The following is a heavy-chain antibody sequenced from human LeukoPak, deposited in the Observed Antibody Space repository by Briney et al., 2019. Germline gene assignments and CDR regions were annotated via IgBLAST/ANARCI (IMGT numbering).Heavy chain of an antibody. J-gene: IGHJ4*02. CDR3: ARAGDSSGWAY. CDR2: MNPNGGNT. CDR1: GYTFTSYD. Sequence: ASVKVSCKASGYTFTSYDINWVRQATGQGLEWMGWMNPNGGNTGYAQKFQGRVTMTTDTSTSTAYMELRSLRSDDTAVYYCARAGDSSGWAYRGQGTLVTVSS. D-gene: IGHD6-19*01. V-gene: IGHV1-8*02.